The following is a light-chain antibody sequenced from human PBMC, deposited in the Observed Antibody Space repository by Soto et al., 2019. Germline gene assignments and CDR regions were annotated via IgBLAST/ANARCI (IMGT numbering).Light chain of an antibody. V-gene: IGKV3-11*01. J-gene: IGKJ1*01. CDR3: QVRDVWPT. CDR2: DAS. CDR1: QSVSTS. Sequence: IVLTQSPATLSLSPGERAALSCRASQSVSTSLAWYQHKPGQAPRLIIYDASKRAPGIPAWFSGSGSGTDFTLTISSLEPEDFAVYYCQVRDVWPTFGQGTKVDIK.